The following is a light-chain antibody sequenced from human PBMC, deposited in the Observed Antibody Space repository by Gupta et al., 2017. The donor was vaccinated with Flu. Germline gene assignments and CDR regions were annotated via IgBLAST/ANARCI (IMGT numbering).Light chain of an antibody. J-gene: IGKJ1*01. CDR3: QQSYSTPRT. Sequence: DIQMTQSPSSLSASVGDRVTITCRASQSISSYVNWYQQKPGKAPKLLSYAASSLQSGVPSRGSGSGSGTDFTLTIRSLQPEDFATYFCQQSYSTPRTFGQGTTVEIK. CDR2: AAS. CDR1: QSISSY. V-gene: IGKV1-39*01.